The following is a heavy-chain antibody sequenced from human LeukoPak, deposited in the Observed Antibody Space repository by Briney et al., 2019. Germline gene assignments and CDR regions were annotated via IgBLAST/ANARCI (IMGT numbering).Heavy chain of an antibody. D-gene: IGHD4-17*01. CDR2: IYYSGST. CDR1: GGSISISSYY. V-gene: IGHV4-39*01. Sequence: TSETLSLTCTVSGGSISISSYYWGWIRQPPGKGLEWSGCIYYSGSTYYNPSLKSRVTISVDTSKNQFSLKLSSVTAADTAVYYCATYGADYGDYYFDYWGQGTLVTVSS. J-gene: IGHJ4*02. CDR3: ATYGADYGDYYFDY.